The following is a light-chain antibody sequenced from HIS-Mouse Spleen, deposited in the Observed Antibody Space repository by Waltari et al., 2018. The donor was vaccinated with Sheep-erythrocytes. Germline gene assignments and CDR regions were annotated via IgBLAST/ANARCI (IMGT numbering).Light chain of an antibody. Sequence: AIQLTKSTPSLSASVGVRVIITCRDSQGISSALAWYQQEPGKAPKLLIYDASSLERGVPSRFSGSGSGTDFTLTISSMQPEDFATYYWQQFNNYPRTFGQGTKVEIK. CDR2: DAS. V-gene: IGKV1D-13*01. CDR1: QGISSA. CDR3: QQFNNYPRT. J-gene: IGKJ1*01.